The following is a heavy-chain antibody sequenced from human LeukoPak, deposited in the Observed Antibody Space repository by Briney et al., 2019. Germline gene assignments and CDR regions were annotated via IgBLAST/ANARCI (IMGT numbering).Heavy chain of an antibody. V-gene: IGHV1-2*02. CDR2: INPNSGGT. D-gene: IGHD5-18*01. Sequence: ASVKVSCKASGYTFTGYYMHWVRRAPGQGLEWMGWINPNSGGTNYAQKFQGRVTMTRDTSISTAYMELSRLRSDDTAVYYCARVEDVDTDPGGWGQGTLVTVSS. J-gene: IGHJ4*02. CDR1: GYTFTGYY. CDR3: ARVEDVDTDPGG.